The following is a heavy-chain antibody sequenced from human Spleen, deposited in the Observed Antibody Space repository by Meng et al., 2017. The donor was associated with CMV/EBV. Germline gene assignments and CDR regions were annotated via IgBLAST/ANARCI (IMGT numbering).Heavy chain of an antibody. CDR1: GGSISSGDYY. J-gene: IGHJ4*02. CDR2: IYYSGST. D-gene: IGHD4-17*01. Sequence: SGGSISSGDYYWSWIRQPPGKGLEWIGYIYYSGSTYYNPSLKSRVTISVDTSKNQFSLKLSSVTAADTAVYYCARNLYGDSAGLDYWGQGTLVTVSS. CDR3: ARNLYGDSAGLDY. V-gene: IGHV4-30-4*08.